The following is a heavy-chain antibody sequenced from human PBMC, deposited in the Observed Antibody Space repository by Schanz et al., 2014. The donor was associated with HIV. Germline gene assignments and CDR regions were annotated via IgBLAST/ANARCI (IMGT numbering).Heavy chain of an antibody. V-gene: IGHV3-30*18. CDR2: ISYDGSNK. CDR1: GFTFSRYW. J-gene: IGHJ6*02. CDR3: AKFLRKYDYYGMDV. Sequence: VQLVESGGGLVQPGGSLRLSCAASGFTFSRYWMTWVRQAPGKGLEWVAVISYDGSNKYYADSVKGRFTISRDNSKNTLYLQMNSLRAEDTAVYYCAKFLRKYDYYGMDVWGQGTTVTVSS.